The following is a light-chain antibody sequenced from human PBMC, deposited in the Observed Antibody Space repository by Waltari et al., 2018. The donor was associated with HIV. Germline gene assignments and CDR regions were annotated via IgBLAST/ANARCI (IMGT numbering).Light chain of an antibody. CDR3: QQYDDWTV. CDR1: HGINNN. CDR2: DTS. V-gene: IGKV3-15*01. Sequence: SPATLSVSPGETATLSCRASHGINNNLAWYQQKPGQAPRLLIFDTSARATGIPDRFSGSGSGTEFTLTISSLQSEDFAVYYCQQYDDWTVFGGGTKVDIK. J-gene: IGKJ4*01.